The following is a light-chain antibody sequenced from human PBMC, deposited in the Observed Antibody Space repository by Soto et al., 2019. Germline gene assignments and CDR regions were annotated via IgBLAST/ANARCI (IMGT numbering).Light chain of an antibody. V-gene: IGKV1-9*01. Sequence: QLTQSPSSLSASIGDRVTITFRASQGIGNYLAWYQQKPGKAPKLLIYKASTLKSGVPSRFSGSGSGTEFTLTISSLQPDDFATYYCQSYDSARWAFGQGTKVDIK. CDR1: QGIGNY. J-gene: IGKJ1*01. CDR2: KAS. CDR3: QSYDSARWA.